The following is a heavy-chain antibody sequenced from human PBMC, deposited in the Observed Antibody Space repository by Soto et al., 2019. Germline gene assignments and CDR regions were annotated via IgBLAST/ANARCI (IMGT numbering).Heavy chain of an antibody. J-gene: IGHJ5*02. CDR1: GYTFTSYG. V-gene: IGHV1-18*01. Sequence: GASVKVSCKASGYTFTSYGISWVRQAPGQGLEWMGWISAYNGNTNYAQKLQGRVTMTTDTSTSTAYMELRSLRSDDTAVYYCARDRKVAGFWSSYPRWFDPWGQGTLVTVSS. CDR3: ARDRKVAGFWSSYPRWFDP. CDR2: ISAYNGNT. D-gene: IGHD3-3*01.